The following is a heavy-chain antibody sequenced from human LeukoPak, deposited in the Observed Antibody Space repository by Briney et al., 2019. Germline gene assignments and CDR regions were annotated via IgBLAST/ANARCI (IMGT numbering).Heavy chain of an antibody. Sequence: ASVKVSCRPSGYTFTSYAISWLRQAPGQGLEWMGWISTYSGNTNYAQKLQGRITMTIETSTSTAYMELRSLRSDDTAVYYCARGGSRVVTYGNFDYWGQGTLVTVSS. CDR1: GYTFTSYA. CDR2: ISTYSGNT. D-gene: IGHD2-21*02. V-gene: IGHV1-18*01. CDR3: ARGGSRVVTYGNFDY. J-gene: IGHJ4*02.